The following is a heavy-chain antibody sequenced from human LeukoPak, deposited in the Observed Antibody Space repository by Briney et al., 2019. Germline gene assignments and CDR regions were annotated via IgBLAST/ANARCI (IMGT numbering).Heavy chain of an antibody. CDR3: ARVYYSNSYDYWYFDL. V-gene: IGHV4-39*07. CDR1: GGSISSSSYY. Sequence: SETLSLTCTVSGGSISSSSYYWGWIRQPPGKGLEWIGSIYSSGSTYYNPSLKSRVTISVDTSKNQFSLKVTSVTAADTAVYYCARVYYSNSYDYWYFDLWGRGTLVTVSS. J-gene: IGHJ2*01. D-gene: IGHD6-13*01. CDR2: IYSSGST.